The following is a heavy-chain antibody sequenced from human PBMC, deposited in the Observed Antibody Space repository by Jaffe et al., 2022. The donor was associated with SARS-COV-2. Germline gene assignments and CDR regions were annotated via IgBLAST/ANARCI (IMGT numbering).Heavy chain of an antibody. CDR3: ASLIRGIGSSPQYYFDY. CDR1: GGSISSSSYY. J-gene: IGHJ4*02. CDR2: IYYSGST. D-gene: IGHD6-6*01. Sequence: QLQLQESGPGLVKPSETLSLTCTVSGGSISSSSYYWGWIRQPPGKGLEWIGSIYYSGSTYYNPSLKSRVTISVDTSKNQFSLKLSSVTAADTAVYYCASLIRGIGSSPQYYFDYWGQGTLVTVSS. V-gene: IGHV4-39*01.